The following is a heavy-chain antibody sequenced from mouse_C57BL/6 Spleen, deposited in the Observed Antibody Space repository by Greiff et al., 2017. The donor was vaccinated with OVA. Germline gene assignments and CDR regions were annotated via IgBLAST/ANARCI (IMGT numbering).Heavy chain of an antibody. CDR2: IYPGSGST. V-gene: IGHV1-55*01. Sequence: QVQLQQPGAELVKPGASVKMSCKASGYTFTSYWITWVKQRPGQGLEWIGDIYPGSGSTNYNEKFKSKATLTVDTSSSTAYMQLSSLTSEDSAVYYCERLHKRSNYFDYWGQGTTLTVSS. CDR3: ERLHKRSNYFDY. D-gene: IGHD6-1*01. J-gene: IGHJ2*01. CDR1: GYTFTSYW.